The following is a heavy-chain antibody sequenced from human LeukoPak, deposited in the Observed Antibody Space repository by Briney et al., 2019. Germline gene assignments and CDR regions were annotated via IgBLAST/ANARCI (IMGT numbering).Heavy chain of an antibody. Sequence: PGGFLRLSCAASGFTFSTHWMTWVRQAPGKGLEWVASINHNGNVNYYVDSVKGRFTISRDNAKNSLYLQMSNLRAEDTAVYFCARGGGLDVWGQGATVTVSS. J-gene: IGHJ6*02. CDR2: INHNGNVN. CDR3: ARGGGLDV. CDR1: GFTFSTHW. D-gene: IGHD3-16*01. V-gene: IGHV3-7*03.